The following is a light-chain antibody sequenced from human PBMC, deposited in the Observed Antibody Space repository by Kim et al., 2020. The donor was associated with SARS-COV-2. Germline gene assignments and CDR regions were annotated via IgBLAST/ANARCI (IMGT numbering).Light chain of an antibody. Sequence: SYELTQPLSVSVALGQTARITCGGNNIGSKNVHWYQQKPGQAPVLVIYRDSNRPSGIPERFSGSNSGNTATLTISRAQAGDEADYDCQVWDSSRVFGGGTQLTVL. CDR3: QVWDSSRV. J-gene: IGLJ3*02. CDR1: NIGSKN. V-gene: IGLV3-9*01. CDR2: RDS.